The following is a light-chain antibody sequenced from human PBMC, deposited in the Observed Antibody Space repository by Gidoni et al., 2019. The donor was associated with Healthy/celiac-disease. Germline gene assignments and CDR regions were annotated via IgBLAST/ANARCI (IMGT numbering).Light chain of an antibody. V-gene: IGKV1-17*01. Sequence: DIQMTQSPSSLSASVGDRVTITCRASQGIGNDLGWYQQKPGKAPKRLIYAASSLQSGVPSRFSGSGSGTEFTLTISSLQPEDFATYCCLQHNSYPLTFGGGTKVEIK. CDR2: AAS. CDR1: QGIGND. CDR3: LQHNSYPLT. J-gene: IGKJ4*01.